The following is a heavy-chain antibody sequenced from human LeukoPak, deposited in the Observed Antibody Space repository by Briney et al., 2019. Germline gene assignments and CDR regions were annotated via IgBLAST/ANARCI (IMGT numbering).Heavy chain of an antibody. CDR2: INHSGST. D-gene: IGHD5-18*01. CDR1: GGSFSGYY. J-gene: IGHJ6*02. CDR3: ARGNSSRGYSYGPSTYGMDV. Sequence: MSSETLSLTCAVYGGSFSGYYWSWIRQPPGKGLEWIGEINHSGSTNYNPSLKSRVTISVDTSKNQFSLKLSSVTAADTAVYYCARGNSSRGYSYGPSTYGMDVWGQGTTVTVSS. V-gene: IGHV4-34*01.